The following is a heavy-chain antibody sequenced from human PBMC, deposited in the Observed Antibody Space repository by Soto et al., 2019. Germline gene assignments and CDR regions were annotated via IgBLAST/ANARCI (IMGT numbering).Heavy chain of an antibody. CDR1: GFSLSTSGVG. J-gene: IGHJ5*02. D-gene: IGHD6-19*01. CDR3: AHRQGQGQWLVRRQVDWFDH. CDR2: IYWNDDK. Sequence: QITLKESGPTLVKPTQTLTLTCTFSGFSLSTSGVGVGWIRQPPGKALEWLALIYWNDDKRYIPSLMNRLTSTKYTSKNQVVLAMTNMDPVDTATYYCAHRQGQGQWLVRRQVDWFDHWGQGPLVTVSS. V-gene: IGHV2-5*01.